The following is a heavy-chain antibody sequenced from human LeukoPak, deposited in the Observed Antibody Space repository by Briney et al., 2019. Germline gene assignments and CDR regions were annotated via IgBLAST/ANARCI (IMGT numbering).Heavy chain of an antibody. D-gene: IGHD3-10*01. CDR2: ISGSGGST. CDR1: GFTFSSYA. V-gene: IGHV3-23*01. J-gene: IGHJ4*02. CDR3: ARDHYDSGSFDY. Sequence: GGSLRLSCAASGFTFSSYAMSWVRQAPGKGLEWVSAISGSGGSTYYADSVKGRFTISRDNSKNTLYLQMTSLRGEDTAVYYCARDHYDSGSFDYWGQGTLVTVSS.